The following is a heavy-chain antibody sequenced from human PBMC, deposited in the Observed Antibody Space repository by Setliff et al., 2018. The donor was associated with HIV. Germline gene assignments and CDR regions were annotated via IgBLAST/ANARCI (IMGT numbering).Heavy chain of an antibody. CDR2: MNPNSGDT. CDR1: GFTFTTYD. CDR3: ARGRGVLLWFGELANVFDI. V-gene: IGHV1-8*02. J-gene: IGHJ3*02. Sequence: EASVKVSCKASGFTFTTYDINWVRQSTGQGLEWMGWMNPNSGDTGYAQKFQGRVTMTRNTSITTAYMELSSLRSEDTAVYYCARGRGVLLWFGELANVFDIWGQGTMVTVSS. D-gene: IGHD3-10*01.